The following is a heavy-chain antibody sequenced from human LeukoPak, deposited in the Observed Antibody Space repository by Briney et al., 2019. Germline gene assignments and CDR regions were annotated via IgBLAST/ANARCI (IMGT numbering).Heavy chain of an antibody. Sequence: GGSLRLSCAASGFTFNDYAMHWVRLAPGKGLEWVSVIYSGGTTYYADSVRGRFSISRDTSKNTLYLQMNSLRAEDTAVYYCTGVSVRAFDIWGQGTMVTVSS. CDR3: TGVSVRAFDI. CDR1: GFTFNDYA. V-gene: IGHV3-53*01. J-gene: IGHJ3*02. CDR2: IYSGGTT.